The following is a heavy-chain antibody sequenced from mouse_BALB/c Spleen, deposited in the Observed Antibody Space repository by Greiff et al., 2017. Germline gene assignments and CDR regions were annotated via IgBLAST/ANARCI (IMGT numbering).Heavy chain of an antibody. V-gene: IGHV1-67*01. CDR1: GYTFTDYA. J-gene: IGHJ4*01. D-gene: IGHD1-1*01. CDR2: ISTYNGNT. Sequence: VQLQQSGPEVVRPGVSVKISCKGSGYTFTDYAMHWVKQSPAKSLEWIGVISTYNGNTNYNQKFKGKATMTVDKSSSTAYMELARLTSEDSAIYYCAMGITTVVADYYAIDYWGQGTSVTVSS. CDR3: AMGITTVVADYYAIDY.